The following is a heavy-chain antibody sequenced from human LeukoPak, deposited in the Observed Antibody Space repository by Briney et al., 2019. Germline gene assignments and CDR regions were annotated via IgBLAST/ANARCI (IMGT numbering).Heavy chain of an antibody. V-gene: IGHV4-31*03. CDR3: ARDRMIESSWSGFDY. D-gene: IGHD6-13*01. CDR2: IYYSGST. CDR1: GGCISNGGYY. J-gene: IGHJ4*02. Sequence: SETLSLTCTVSGGCISNGGYYWSWIRQHPGKGLEWIGYIYYSGSTYYNPSLKSRVTISVDTSKNQFSLKLSSVTAADTDVYYCARDRMIESSWSGFDYWGQGTLVTVSS.